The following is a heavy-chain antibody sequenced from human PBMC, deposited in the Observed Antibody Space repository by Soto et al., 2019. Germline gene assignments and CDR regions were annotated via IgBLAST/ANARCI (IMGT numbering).Heavy chain of an antibody. CDR3: SRERGAVASTADAFDI. Sequence: SETLSLTCNVSGGAIPGYYWNWIRQPPGKGLEWIGYVYSSGSTKYNPSLKSRVTILVDMSKNQFSLRLTSVTSADTAVYYCSRERGAVASTADAFDIWGQGTMVTVS. V-gene: IGHV4-59*01. J-gene: IGHJ3*02. CDR1: GGAIPGYY. CDR2: VYSSGST. D-gene: IGHD6-19*01.